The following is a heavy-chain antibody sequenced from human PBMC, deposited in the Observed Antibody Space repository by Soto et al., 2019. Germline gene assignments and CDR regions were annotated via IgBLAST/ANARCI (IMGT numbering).Heavy chain of an antibody. Sequence: GGSLRLSCAASGFTFSSYGMHWVRQAPGKGLEWVAVISYDGSNKYYADSVKGRFTISRDNSKNTLYLQMNSLRAEDTAVYYCAKPLDYWGQGTLVTVSS. CDR3: AKPLDY. J-gene: IGHJ4*02. CDR1: GFTFSSYG. V-gene: IGHV3-30*18. CDR2: ISYDGSNK.